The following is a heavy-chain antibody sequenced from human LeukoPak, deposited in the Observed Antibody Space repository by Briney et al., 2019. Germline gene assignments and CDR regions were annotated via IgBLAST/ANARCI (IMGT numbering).Heavy chain of an antibody. Sequence: GSLRLSCAASGFTFSSYAMSWVRQPPGKGLEWIGEINHSGSTNYNPSLKSRVTISVDTSKNQFSLKLSSVTAADTAVYYCARGRLEVLRSAPHRSWGQGTLVTVSS. CDR3: ARGRLEVLRSAPHRS. CDR2: INHSGST. J-gene: IGHJ5*02. D-gene: IGHD3-3*01. V-gene: IGHV4-34*01. CDR1: GFTFSSYA.